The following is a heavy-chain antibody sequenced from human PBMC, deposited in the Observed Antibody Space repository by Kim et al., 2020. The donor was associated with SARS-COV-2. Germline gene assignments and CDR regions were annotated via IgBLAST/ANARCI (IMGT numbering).Heavy chain of an antibody. CDR3: ARVRAYGDQPQVYSAFDY. CDR1: GYTFTGYY. D-gene: IGHD4-17*01. J-gene: IGHJ4*02. Sequence: ASVKVSCKASGYTFTGYYMHWVRQAPGQGLEWMGWINPNSGGTNYAQKFQGRVTMTRDTSISTAYMELSRLRSDDTAVYYCARVRAYGDQPQVYSAFDYWGQGTLVTVSS. CDR2: INPNSGGT. V-gene: IGHV1-2*02.